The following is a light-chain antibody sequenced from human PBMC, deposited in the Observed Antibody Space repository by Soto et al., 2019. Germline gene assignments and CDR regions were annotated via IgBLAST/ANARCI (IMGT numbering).Light chain of an antibody. CDR1: SSDVGGYNF. Sequence: QSALTQPPSASGSPGQSVTISCTGTSSDVGGYNFVSWYQQHPGKAPKLMIYDVTERPSGVPDRFSGFKSGNTASLTVSGLQGEDEADYYCTSYAGSNIPVVFGGGTKLTVL. V-gene: IGLV2-8*01. J-gene: IGLJ2*01. CDR3: TSYAGSNIPVV. CDR2: DVT.